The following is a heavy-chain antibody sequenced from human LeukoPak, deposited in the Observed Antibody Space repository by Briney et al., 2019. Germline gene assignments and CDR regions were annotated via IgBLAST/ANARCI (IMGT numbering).Heavy chain of an antibody. CDR2: INWNGGST. V-gene: IGHV3-20*04. CDR3: ARGLRITIFGVVDDYYYYMYV. D-gene: IGHD3-3*01. Sequence: PGGSLRLSCAASGFTFDDYGMSWVRQAPGKGLAWVSGINWNGGSTGYADSVKGRFTISRDNAKNSLYLQMNSLRAEDTALYYCARGLRITIFGVVDDYYYYMYVWGKGTTVTVSS. J-gene: IGHJ6*03. CDR1: GFTFDDYG.